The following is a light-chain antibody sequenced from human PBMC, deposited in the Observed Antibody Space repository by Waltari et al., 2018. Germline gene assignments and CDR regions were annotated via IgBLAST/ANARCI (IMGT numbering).Light chain of an antibody. CDR1: NTSFGRYNR. CDR3: SSWTGSPV. Sequence: QSALTQPPSVSGSPGQTVTITCTGPNTSFGRYNRVSLYQNPPGTTPKPVIYEVNKRPSGVPDRFSGSKSGNTASLTISGLQAEDEAEYYCSSWTGSPVFGGGTKLTVL. CDR2: EVN. J-gene: IGLJ3*02. V-gene: IGLV2-18*02.